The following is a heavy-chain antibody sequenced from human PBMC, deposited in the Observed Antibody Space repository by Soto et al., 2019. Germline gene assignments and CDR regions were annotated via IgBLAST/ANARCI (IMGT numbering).Heavy chain of an antibody. V-gene: IGHV3-23*01. CDR1: GLTFSSYA. CDR3: AKAITIFGVVHHGGPHYYYGMDV. J-gene: IGHJ6*02. CDR2: ISGSGGST. Sequence: GGSLRHSCAASGLTFSSYAMSWVRQATGKGLEWVSAISGSGGSTYYADSVKGRFTISRDNSKNTLYLQMNSLRAEDTAVYYCAKAITIFGVVHHGGPHYYYGMDVWGQGTTVTVSS. D-gene: IGHD3-3*01.